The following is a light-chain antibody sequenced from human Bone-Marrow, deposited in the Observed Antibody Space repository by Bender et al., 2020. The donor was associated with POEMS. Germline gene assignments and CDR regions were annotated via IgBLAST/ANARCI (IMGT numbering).Light chain of an antibody. CDR1: SSDVGSYNL. Sequence: QSALTQPASVSGSPGQSITISCTGTSSDVGSYNLVSWYQQHPGKAPQVLIYEVTKRPSGVSNRFSGCKSGNTASLTISGLQAEDEADYYCCSYVGISNVVFGGGTKLTVL. J-gene: IGLJ2*01. CDR2: EVT. CDR3: CSYVGISNVV. V-gene: IGLV2-23*02.